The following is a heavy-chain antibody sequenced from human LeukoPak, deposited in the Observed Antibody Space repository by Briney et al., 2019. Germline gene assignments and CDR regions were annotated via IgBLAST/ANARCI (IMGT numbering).Heavy chain of an antibody. Sequence: SETLSLTCAVYGGSFSGYYWSWIRQPPGKGLEWIGEINHSGSTNYNPSLKSRVTISVDTSKNQFSLKLSSVTAADTAVYYCARGVGYCSSTSCYARLEWLLYGSGWFDPWGQGTLVTVSS. CDR1: GGSFSGYY. D-gene: IGHD2-2*01. J-gene: IGHJ5*02. CDR2: INHSGST. V-gene: IGHV4-34*01. CDR3: ARGVGYCSSTSCYARLEWLLYGSGWFDP.